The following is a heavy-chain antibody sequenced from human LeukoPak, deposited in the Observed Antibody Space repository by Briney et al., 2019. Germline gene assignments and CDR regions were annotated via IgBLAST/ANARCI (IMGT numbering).Heavy chain of an antibody. J-gene: IGHJ5*01. V-gene: IGHV4-39*01. CDR1: GDFISISYY. CDR3: AVLLYRHYHWFDS. CDR2: IYYSGST. Sequence: SETLSLTCTVSGDFISISYYWAWLRQPPGKGLEWIGSIYYSGSTFYNPSLKSRVTIDIDTPKNQFSLKMTSVTAADTAVYYCAVLLYRHYHWFDSWGQGTLVSVSS. D-gene: IGHD3-16*02.